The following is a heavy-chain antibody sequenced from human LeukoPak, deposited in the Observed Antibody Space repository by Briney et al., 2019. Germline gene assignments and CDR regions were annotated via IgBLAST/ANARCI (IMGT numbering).Heavy chain of an antibody. J-gene: IGHJ4*02. CDR2: IRYDGSNK. D-gene: IGHD3-9*01. CDR1: GFTFSSYG. V-gene: IGHV3-30*02. Sequence: GGSLRLSCAASGFTFSSYGMHWVRQAPGKGLEWVAFIRYDGSNKYYADSVKGRFTISRDNSKNTLYLQMNSLRAEDTAVYYCARLGYYDALTDILDDFWGQGTLVTVSS. CDR3: ARLGYYDALTDILDDF.